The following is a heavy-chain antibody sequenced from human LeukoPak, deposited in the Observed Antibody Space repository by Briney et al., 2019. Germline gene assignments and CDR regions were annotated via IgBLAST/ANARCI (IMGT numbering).Heavy chain of an antibody. CDR3: ARGGYCSSTSCYDPLWVDY. J-gene: IGHJ4*02. CDR2: IYTSGST. D-gene: IGHD2-2*01. Sequence: NASETLSLTCTVSGGSISSYYWSWIRQPAGKGLEWIGRIYTSGSTNYNPSLKSRVTMSVDTSKNQFSLKLSSVTAADTALYYCARGGYCSSTSCYDPLWVDYWGQGTLVTVSS. V-gene: IGHV4-4*07. CDR1: GGSISSYY.